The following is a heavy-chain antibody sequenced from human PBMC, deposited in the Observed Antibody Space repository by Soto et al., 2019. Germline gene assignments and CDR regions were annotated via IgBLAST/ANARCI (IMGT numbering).Heavy chain of an antibody. J-gene: IGHJ6*02. CDR2: IVVGSGNT. D-gene: IGHD5-18*01. V-gene: IGHV1-58*01. CDR3: AADIFSYGHAQHYHYTGMDV. Sequence: SCKGAWCTFTSFAAVWVRQSQGQRLEWIGWIVVGSGNTNYAQKFQERVTITRDMSTSTAYMELSSLRSEDTAVYYCAADIFSYGHAQHYHYTGMDVWGQGTTVTVSS. CDR1: WCTFTSFA.